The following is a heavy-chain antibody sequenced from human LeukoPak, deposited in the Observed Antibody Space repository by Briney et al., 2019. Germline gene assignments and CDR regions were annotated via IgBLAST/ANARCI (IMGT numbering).Heavy chain of an antibody. CDR3: ARNGGGYSYEA. CDR1: GGSISSYY. V-gene: IGHV4-59*01. Sequence: KPSETLSLTCTVSGGSISSYYWSWIRQPPGKGLEWIGYIYYSGSTNYNPSLKSRVTISVDTSKNQFSLKLSSVTAADTAVYYCARNGGGYSYEAWGQGTLVTVSS. CDR2: IYYSGST. D-gene: IGHD5-18*01. J-gene: IGHJ4*02.